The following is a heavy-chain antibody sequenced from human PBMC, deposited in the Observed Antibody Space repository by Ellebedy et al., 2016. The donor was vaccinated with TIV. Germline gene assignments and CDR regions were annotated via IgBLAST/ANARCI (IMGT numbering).Heavy chain of an antibody. CDR1: GFTFRNAW. V-gene: IGHV3-15*01. CDR3: TTGATVGDYYDY. D-gene: IGHD3-16*01. J-gene: IGHJ4*02. CDR2: IKSKTEGGTT. Sequence: GGSLRLXXAASGFTFRNAWMSWVRQAPGKGLKWVVRIKSKTEGGTTDYAAHVKGRFSISRDDSKNTLSLEMNSLKTVDTAVYYCTTGATVGDYYDYWGQGTLVTVSS.